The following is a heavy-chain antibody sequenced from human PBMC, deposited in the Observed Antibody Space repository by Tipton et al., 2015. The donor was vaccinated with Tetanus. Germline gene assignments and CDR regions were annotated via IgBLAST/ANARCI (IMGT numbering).Heavy chain of an antibody. D-gene: IGHD3-3*01. CDR3: ARANYDFPKKGPFDS. CDR1: GFTFSNYA. Sequence: SLRLSCVASGFTFSNYAMNWVRQAPGKGLEWVSSIGTSASNTYYADSVKGRCTISRDNSKNTVVLHVTSLRGEDTAVYYCARANYDFPKKGPFDSWGPGSLVIVSS. CDR2: IGTSASNT. V-gene: IGHV3-23*01. J-gene: IGHJ4*02.